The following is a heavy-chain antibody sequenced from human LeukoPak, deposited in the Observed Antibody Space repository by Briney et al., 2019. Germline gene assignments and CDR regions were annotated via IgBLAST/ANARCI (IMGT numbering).Heavy chain of an antibody. CDR2: IYYSGST. V-gene: IGHV4-59*01. J-gene: IGHJ6*03. CDR3: ARVVPIYYYDSSGYSMDV. Sequence: PSETLSLTCTVSGGSISSYYWSWIRQPPGKGLEWIGYIYYSGSTNYNPSLKSRVTIPVDTSKNQFSLKLSSVTAADTAVYYCARVVPIYYYDSSGYSMDVWGKGTTVTVSS. D-gene: IGHD3-22*01. CDR1: GGSISSYY.